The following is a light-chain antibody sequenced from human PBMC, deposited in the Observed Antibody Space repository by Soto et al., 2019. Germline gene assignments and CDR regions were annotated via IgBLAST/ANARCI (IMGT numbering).Light chain of an antibody. Sequence: EIVLTQSPGTLSLSPGERATLSCRASQSVSSYLAWYQQKPGQAPRLLIYGASNRATGIPDRFSGSGSGTDFTLTINRLDPEDAAVYYCQQYGSSPRTFGQGTKVDIK. J-gene: IGKJ1*01. CDR2: GAS. CDR3: QQYGSSPRT. CDR1: QSVSSY. V-gene: IGKV3-20*01.